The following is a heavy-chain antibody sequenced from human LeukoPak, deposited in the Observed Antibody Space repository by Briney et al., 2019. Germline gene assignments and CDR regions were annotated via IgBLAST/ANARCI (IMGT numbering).Heavy chain of an antibody. CDR3: ARSSSSWYNAFDI. D-gene: IGHD6-13*01. CDR2: INPISGGT. CDR1: GYTFTGYY. J-gene: IGHJ3*02. Sequence: ASVKASCKASGYTFTGYYMHWVRQAPGQGLEWMGWINPISGGTNYAQNFQGRVTMTRDTSITTAHMELSRLRSDDTAVYYCARSSSSWYNAFDIWGQGTLVTVSS. V-gene: IGHV1-2*02.